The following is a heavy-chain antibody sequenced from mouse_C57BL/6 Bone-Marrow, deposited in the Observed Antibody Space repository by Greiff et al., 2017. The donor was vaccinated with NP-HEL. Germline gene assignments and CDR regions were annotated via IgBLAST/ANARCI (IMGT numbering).Heavy chain of an antibody. J-gene: IGHJ3*01. V-gene: IGHV1-19*01. CDR1: GYTFTDYY. Sequence: EVQLQQSEPVLVKPGASVKMSCKASGYTFTDYYMNWVKQSHGKSLEWIGVINPYNGGTSYNQKFKGKATLTVDKSSSTAYMELNSLTSEDSAVYYCARSGRFYDGYYGDWFAYWGQGTLVTVSA. CDR3: ARSGRFYDGYYGDWFAY. CDR2: INPYNGGT. D-gene: IGHD2-3*01.